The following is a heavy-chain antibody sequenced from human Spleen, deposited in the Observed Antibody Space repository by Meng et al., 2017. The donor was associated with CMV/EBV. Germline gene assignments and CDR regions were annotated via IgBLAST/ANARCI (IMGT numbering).Heavy chain of an antibody. J-gene: IGHJ4*02. CDR3: ARDYYYGSGGYGGYFDY. CDR2: ISYNGENK. CDR1: GFPFESYP. Sequence: GESLKISCAASGFPFESYPMHWVRQAPGKGLEWVALISYNGENKNYADSVMGRFSISRDNSNNVLYLQMSSLRGEDTAMYFCARDYYYGSGGYGGYFDYWGQGALVTVSS. D-gene: IGHD3-10*01. V-gene: IGHV3-30*04.